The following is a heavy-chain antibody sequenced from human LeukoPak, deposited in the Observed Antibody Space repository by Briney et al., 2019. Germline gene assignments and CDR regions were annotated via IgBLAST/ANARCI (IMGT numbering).Heavy chain of an antibody. V-gene: IGHV3-23*01. CDR1: GFSFSSYG. J-gene: IGHJ4*02. CDR2: ITGSTRST. Sequence: PGGTLRLSCAASGFSFSSYGMSWVRQAPGTGLEWVSAITGSTRSTYYTDSVKGRFTISRDNSRNTLYLQMNSLRAEDTAVYYCAKGQLNRFCSGGSCSITHDYWGQGTLVTVSS. D-gene: IGHD2-15*01. CDR3: AKGQLNRFCSGGSCSITHDY.